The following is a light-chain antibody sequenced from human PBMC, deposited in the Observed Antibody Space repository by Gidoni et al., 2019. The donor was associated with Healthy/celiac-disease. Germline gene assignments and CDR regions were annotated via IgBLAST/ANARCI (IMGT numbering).Light chain of an antibody. J-gene: IGKJ1*01. V-gene: IGKV1-5*03. CDR1: RSISSW. CDR2: KAS. CDR3: QQYNSYSTWT. Sequence: DIQMTQSPSTLSAPVGDRVTITCRASRSISSWLAWYQQKPGKAPKLLIYKASSLESGVPSRFSGSGSGTEFTLTISSLQPDDFATYYCQQYNSYSTWTFGQGTKVEIK.